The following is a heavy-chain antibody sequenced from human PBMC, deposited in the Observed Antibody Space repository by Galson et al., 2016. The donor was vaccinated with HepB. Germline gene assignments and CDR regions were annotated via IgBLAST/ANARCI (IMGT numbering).Heavy chain of an antibody. Sequence: SLRLSCAASEFSLSRYWMSWVRQAPGKGLEWVANINRDGSERNYVDSVKGRFTISRDNAKNSVYLQMNGLRVEDTAVYYCARSKGIAAAVGTFDSWGQGTLVTVSS. J-gene: IGHJ4*02. V-gene: IGHV3-7*01. CDR2: INRDGSER. CDR1: EFSLSRYW. D-gene: IGHD6-13*01. CDR3: ARSKGIAAAVGTFDS.